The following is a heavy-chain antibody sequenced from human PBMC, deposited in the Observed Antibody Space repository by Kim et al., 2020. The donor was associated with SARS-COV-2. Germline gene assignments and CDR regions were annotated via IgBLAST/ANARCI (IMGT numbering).Heavy chain of an antibody. D-gene: IGHD2-2*01. CDR3: ARGLLGYCSSTSCYELDY. V-gene: IGHV1-8*01. CDR1: GYTFTSYD. CDR2: TNPNSGNT. Sequence: ASVKVSCKASGYTFTSYDINWVRQATGQGLEWMGWTNPNSGNTGYAQKFQGRVTMTTNTSITTAYMELSSLRSEDTAIYYCARGLLGYCSSTSCYELDYWGQGTLVTVSS. J-gene: IGHJ4*02.